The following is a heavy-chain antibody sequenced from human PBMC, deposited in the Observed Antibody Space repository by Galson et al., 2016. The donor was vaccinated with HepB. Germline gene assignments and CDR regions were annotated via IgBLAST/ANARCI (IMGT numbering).Heavy chain of an antibody. CDR3: AGDMATRGYFDY. D-gene: IGHD4-23*01. Sequence: SLRLSCAASGFAFSDYYMNWIRQAPGKGLEWVSYISSGGSTQMYAESVQGRFTISRDNTKNSVYLQMNSPRADDTAVYYCAGDMATRGYFDYWGQGTLVTASS. V-gene: IGHV3-11*04. CDR2: ISSGGSTQ. CDR1: GFAFSDYY. J-gene: IGHJ4*02.